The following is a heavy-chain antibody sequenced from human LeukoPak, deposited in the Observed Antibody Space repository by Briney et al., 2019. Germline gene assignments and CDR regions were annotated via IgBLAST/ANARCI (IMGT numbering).Heavy chain of an antibody. Sequence: GGSLELSCAASGFPFSSYSMNWVRQAPGKGLEWVSYISSSSSTIYYADSVKGRFTISRDNAKNSLYLQMNSLRAEDTAVYYCAREYSGSYLWDAFDIWGQGTMVTVSS. CDR2: ISSSSSTI. D-gene: IGHD1-26*01. V-gene: IGHV3-48*04. CDR3: AREYSGSYLWDAFDI. CDR1: GFPFSSYS. J-gene: IGHJ3*02.